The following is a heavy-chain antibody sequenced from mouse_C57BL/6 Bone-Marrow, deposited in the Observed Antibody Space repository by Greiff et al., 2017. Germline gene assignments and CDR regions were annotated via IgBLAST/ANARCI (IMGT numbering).Heavy chain of an antibody. CDR1: GYTFTSYG. D-gene: IGHD1-1*01. V-gene: IGHV1-81*01. CDR3: DYGSSPWYFEV. J-gene: IGHJ1*03. CDR2: IYPRSGNT. Sequence: VQLVESGAELARPGASVKMSCKASGYTFTSYGISWVKQRTGQGLEWIGEIYPRSGNTYYNEKFKGKATLTADKSSSTAYMELRSLTSEDSAVYFCDYGSSPWYFEVGGRGTAGTVSA.